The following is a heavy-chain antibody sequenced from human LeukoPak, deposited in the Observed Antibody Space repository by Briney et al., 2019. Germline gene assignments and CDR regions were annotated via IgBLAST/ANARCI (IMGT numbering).Heavy chain of an antibody. D-gene: IGHD6-6*01. J-gene: IGHJ4*02. V-gene: IGHV1-69*06. CDR1: GGTFSSYA. Sequence: SVKVSCKASGGTFSSYAISWVRQAPGQGLEWMGGIIPIFGTANYAQKFQGRVTITADKSTSTAYMELSSLRSEDTAVYYCASGKSVSIAASIDYWGQGTLVTVSS. CDR2: IIPIFGTA. CDR3: ASGKSVSIAASIDY.